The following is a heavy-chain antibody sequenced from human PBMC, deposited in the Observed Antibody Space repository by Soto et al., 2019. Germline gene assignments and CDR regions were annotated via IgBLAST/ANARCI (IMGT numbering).Heavy chain of an antibody. CDR3: ARLSKYSTSWDSHX. Sequence: PSETLSLTFTVSGGSISSSSYYWGWIRQPPGKGLEWIGSIYYSGSTYYNPSLKSRVTIYVDTSKKQFSLKLSSVTAADTAVYYCARLSKYSTSWDSHXWGQGTLVTVSX. D-gene: IGHD6-13*01. CDR1: GGSISSSSYY. V-gene: IGHV4-39*01. J-gene: IGHJ4*02. CDR2: IYYSGST.